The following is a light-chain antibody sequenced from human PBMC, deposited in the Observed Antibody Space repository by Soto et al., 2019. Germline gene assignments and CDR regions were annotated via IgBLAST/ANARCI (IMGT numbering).Light chain of an antibody. V-gene: IGKV3-15*01. J-gene: IGKJ4*01. Sequence: DIVMTQSPATLSVAPGERVTFSCRASQGVSRKLAWYQHKPGQAPRLLISGASTGATGIPARFSGSGSGTDFTLTINRLQSEDCSIYYCQQYHTWPIPFRGGAKLEIK. CDR1: QGVSRK. CDR3: QQYHTWPIP. CDR2: GAS.